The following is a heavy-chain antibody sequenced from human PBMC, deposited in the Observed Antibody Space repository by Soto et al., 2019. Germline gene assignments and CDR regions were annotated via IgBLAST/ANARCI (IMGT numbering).Heavy chain of an antibody. CDR1: GGSINTVNYY. CDR3: ARGPCGDKVDY. CDR2: IYNGGTT. D-gene: IGHD3-16*01. J-gene: IGHJ4*02. V-gene: IGHV4-30-4*01. Sequence: QVQLQESGPGLVKPSQTLSLTCTVSGGSINTVNYYWSWIRQSPDKGLEWIGHIYNGGTTYNNPSLTRXXTXAXXTSNHQFSLNLSSVSAADTAVYYCARGPCGDKVDYWGQGTLVTVSS.